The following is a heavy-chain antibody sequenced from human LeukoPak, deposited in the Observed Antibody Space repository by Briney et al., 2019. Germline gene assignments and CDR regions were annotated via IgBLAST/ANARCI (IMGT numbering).Heavy chain of an antibody. CDR2: ISAYNGNT. V-gene: IGHV1-18*01. Sequence: ASVKVSCKASGYTFTSYGISWVRQAPGQGLEWMGWISAYNGNTNYAQKLQGRVTMTTDTSTSTAYMELRSLRSDDTAVYYCAREIGRYDFWSGYYMGAFDIWGQGTMVTVSS. CDR3: AREIGRYDFWSGYYMGAFDI. D-gene: IGHD3-3*01. CDR1: GYTFTSYG. J-gene: IGHJ3*02.